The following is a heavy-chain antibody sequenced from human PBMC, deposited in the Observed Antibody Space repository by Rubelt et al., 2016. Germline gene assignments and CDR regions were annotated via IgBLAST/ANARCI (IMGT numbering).Heavy chain of an antibody. CDR2: IYYSGST. Sequence: QLQLQESGPGLVKPSETLSLTCTVSGGSISSSSYYWGWIRQPPGKGLEWIGSIYYSGSTNYNPSLKSRVTISVDTSKYQFSLKLSSVTAADTAVYYCARDSGDTAPYRGIDIWGQGTMVTVSS. CDR1: GGSISSSSYY. J-gene: IGHJ3*02. CDR3: ARDSGDTAPYRGIDI. D-gene: IGHD5-18*01. V-gene: IGHV4-39*07.